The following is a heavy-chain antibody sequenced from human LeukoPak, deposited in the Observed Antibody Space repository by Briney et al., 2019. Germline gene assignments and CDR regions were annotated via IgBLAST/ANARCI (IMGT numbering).Heavy chain of an antibody. Sequence: PGGSLRLSCAASGFTFSSYDMHWVRQATGKGLEWVSAIGTAGDTYYPGSVKGRFTISRENAKNSLYLQMNSLRAGDTAVYYCARQKPDGEALDYWGQGTLVTVSS. CDR1: GFTFSSYD. CDR3: ARQKPDGEALDY. V-gene: IGHV3-13*01. J-gene: IGHJ4*02. CDR2: IGTAGDT. D-gene: IGHD3-10*01.